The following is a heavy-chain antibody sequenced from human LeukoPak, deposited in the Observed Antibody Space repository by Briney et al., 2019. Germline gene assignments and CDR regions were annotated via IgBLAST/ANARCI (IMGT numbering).Heavy chain of an antibody. CDR2: INWNGGST. CDR3: TRPSSGYSYGFDI. CDR1: GFTFDDYG. V-gene: IGHV3-20*04. J-gene: IGHJ3*02. D-gene: IGHD5-18*01. Sequence: GGSLRLSCAASGFTFDDYGMSWVRQAPGKGLEWVSGINWNGGSTGYADSVKGRFTISRDNVKSSLYLQMNSLKTEDTAVYYCTRPSSGYSYGFDIWGQGTMVTVSS.